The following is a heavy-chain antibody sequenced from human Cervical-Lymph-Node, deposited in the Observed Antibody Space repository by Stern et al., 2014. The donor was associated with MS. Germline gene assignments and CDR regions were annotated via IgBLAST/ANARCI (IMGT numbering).Heavy chain of an antibody. CDR1: GDSLRSDKW. Sequence: QVQLQESGPRLLKPSGTLSLTCAVSGDSLRSDKWWSWVRQSPGKGLEWIGEIDESGSTNYNPSLKSRVTISVDKSKNHFYLKLRSVTAADTAVYYCARDPPGGLGMDVWGQGTTVTVSS. J-gene: IGHJ6*02. CDR2: IDESGST. D-gene: IGHD3-16*01. V-gene: IGHV4-4*02. CDR3: ARDPPGGLGMDV.